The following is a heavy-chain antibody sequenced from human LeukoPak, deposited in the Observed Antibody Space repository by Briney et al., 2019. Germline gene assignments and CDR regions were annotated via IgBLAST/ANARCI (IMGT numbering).Heavy chain of an antibody. V-gene: IGHV1-18*01. J-gene: IGHJ4*02. CDR3: ARGRVEWELPPYFDY. D-gene: IGHD1-26*01. CDR2: INTYNGNT. CDR1: GYTFTGFG. Sequence: ASVKVSCKASGYTFTGFGITWVRQAPGQGLEWVGWINTYNGNTNYAQKLQGRVTMTTDTSTSTAYMELRSLISDDTAVYYCARGRVEWELPPYFDYWGQGTLVTVSS.